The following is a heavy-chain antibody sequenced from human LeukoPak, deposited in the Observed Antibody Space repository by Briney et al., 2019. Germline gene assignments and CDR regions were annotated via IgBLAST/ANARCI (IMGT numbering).Heavy chain of an antibody. J-gene: IGHJ4*02. Sequence: PGGSLRLSCAASGFTFSIYWMSWVRQAPGKGLEWVANIKQDGSEKYYVDSVKGRFTISRDNTKNSLYLQMNSLRAEDTAVYYCARGVLGGSDYWGQGTLVTVSS. CDR3: ARGVLGGSDY. CDR2: IKQDGSEK. CDR1: GFTFSIYW. D-gene: IGHD2-8*01. V-gene: IGHV3-7*04.